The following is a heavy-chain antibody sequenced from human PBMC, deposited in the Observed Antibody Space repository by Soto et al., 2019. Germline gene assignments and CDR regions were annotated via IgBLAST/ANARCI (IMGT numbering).Heavy chain of an antibody. J-gene: IGHJ4*02. CDR1: GHTLTEFS. V-gene: IGHV1-24*01. Sequence: ASVKVSCKVSGHTLTEFSMHWVRQAPGKGLEWMGGFDPEDGETIYAQRFQGRVTMTEDTSTDSAYMELSSLRSEDTAMYYCAAEIYSGGDCCHFDYWGQGTLVTVSS. CDR3: AAEIYSGGDCCHFDY. CDR2: FDPEDGET. D-gene: IGHD2-21*02.